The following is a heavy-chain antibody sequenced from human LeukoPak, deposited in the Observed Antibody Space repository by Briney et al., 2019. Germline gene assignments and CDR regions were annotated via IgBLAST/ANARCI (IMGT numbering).Heavy chain of an antibody. J-gene: IGHJ4*02. CDR2: IRYDGSNK. Sequence: GGSLRLSCAASGFTFSSYGMYWVRQAPGKGLEWVAFIRYDGSNKYYADSVKGRLTTSRDNSKNTLYLQMNSLRVEDTAVYYCAKDRGYYFDYWGQGTLVTVSS. V-gene: IGHV3-30*02. D-gene: IGHD3-10*01. CDR1: GFTFSSYG. CDR3: AKDRGYYFDY.